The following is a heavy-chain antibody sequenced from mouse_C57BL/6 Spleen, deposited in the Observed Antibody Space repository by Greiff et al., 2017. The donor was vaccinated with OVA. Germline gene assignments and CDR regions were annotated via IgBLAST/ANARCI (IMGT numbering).Heavy chain of an antibody. CDR2: IYPSDSET. CDR3: ARPIYDGYYY. J-gene: IGHJ4*01. CDR1: GYTFTSYW. V-gene: IGHV1-61*01. D-gene: IGHD2-3*01. Sequence: QVQLQQPGAELVRPGSSVKLSCKASGYTFTSYWMDWVKQRPGQGLEWIGNIYPSDSETHYNQKFKDKATLTVDKSSSTAYMQLSSLTSEDSAVYYCARPIYDGYYYWGQGTSVTVSS.